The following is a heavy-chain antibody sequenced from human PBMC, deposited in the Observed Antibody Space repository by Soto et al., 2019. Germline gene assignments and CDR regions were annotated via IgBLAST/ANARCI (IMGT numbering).Heavy chain of an antibody. CDR2: IERDDDDK. Sequence: SGPTLVNPTETLTLTCTFSGFSITSPGMSVSWIRQPPGRALEWLALIERDDDDKYYSTSLKTRLTISKDTRKNQVVLTMANMDPADKATYYCARSIRGPRKFNGMDVWGQGTTVTVSS. CDR1: GFSITSPGMS. CDR3: ARSIRGPRKFNGMDV. V-gene: IGHV2-70*13. D-gene: IGHD1-20*01. J-gene: IGHJ6*02.